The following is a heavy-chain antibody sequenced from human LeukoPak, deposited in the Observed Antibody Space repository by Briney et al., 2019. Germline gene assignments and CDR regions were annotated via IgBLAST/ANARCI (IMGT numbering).Heavy chain of an antibody. J-gene: IGHJ6*03. Sequence: PSETLSLTCTVSGGSISSSSYYWGWIRQPPGKGLEWIGSIYYSGSTYYNPSLKSRVTISVDTSKNQFSLKLSSVTAADTAVYYCARDEGQLVPYYYYYMDVWGKGTTVTISS. CDR2: IYYSGST. D-gene: IGHD6-6*01. V-gene: IGHV4-39*07. CDR3: ARDEGQLVPYYYYYMDV. CDR1: GGSISSSSYY.